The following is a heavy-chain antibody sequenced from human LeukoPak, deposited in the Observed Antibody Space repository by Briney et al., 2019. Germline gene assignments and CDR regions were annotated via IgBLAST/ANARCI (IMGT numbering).Heavy chain of an antibody. CDR1: GYRFSDYY. CDR2: IAPNSGGS. CDR3: ARDRARLSWSGEPGPVDF. J-gene: IGHJ4*02. D-gene: IGHD4/OR15-4a*01. V-gene: IGHV1-2*02. Sequence: ASVKVSCKTSGYRFSDYYLQWMRQAPGQGLEWMGWIAPNSGGSNYAQNFQGRVTMTRDGSISTIYLELTNLRSDDTAVYYCARDRARLSWSGEPGPVDFWGQGTLVTVSS.